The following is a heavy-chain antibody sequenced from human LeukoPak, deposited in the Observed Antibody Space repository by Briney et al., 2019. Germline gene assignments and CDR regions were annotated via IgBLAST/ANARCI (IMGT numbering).Heavy chain of an antibody. J-gene: IGHJ3*02. CDR1: GFTFGSSE. V-gene: IGHV3-23*01. D-gene: IGHD2-15*01. Sequence: GGSLRLSCAASGFTFGSSEMNWVRQAPGKGLEWVSGISGSGGSTHYADSVKDRFTISRDNSKNTLYLQMNSLRAEDTAVYYCAKETVVVVAATPDAFDIWGQGTMVTVSS. CDR3: AKETVVVVAATPDAFDI. CDR2: ISGSGGST.